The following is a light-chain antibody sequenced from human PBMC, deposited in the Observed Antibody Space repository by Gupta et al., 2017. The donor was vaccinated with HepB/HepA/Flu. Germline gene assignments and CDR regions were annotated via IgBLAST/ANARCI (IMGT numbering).Light chain of an antibody. CDR2: GNS. CDR3: QSYDSSLSAHYV. V-gene: IGLV1-40*01. Sequence: QSVLPPPPPVSGPPGQRVTLSCTGSSSNIGAGYDVHWYQQLPGTAPHLLIYGNSNRPSGVPDRFSGSKSGTSASLAITGLQAEDEADYYCQSYDSSLSAHYVFGTGTKVTVL. J-gene: IGLJ1*01. CDR1: SSNIGAGYD.